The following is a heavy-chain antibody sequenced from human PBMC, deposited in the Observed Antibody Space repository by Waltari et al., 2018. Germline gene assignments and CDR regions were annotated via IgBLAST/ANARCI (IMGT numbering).Heavy chain of an antibody. D-gene: IGHD3-10*01. CDR3: ARCHYGAGSYVMDV. V-gene: IGHV1-18*01. J-gene: IGHJ6*02. Sequence: QVQLVQSGAEVKEPGASGKVSCKAAGYTFSNDGISWVRQAPGQGLEWMAWISTYSGNTENAQKFQGRVTMTTDTSTSTAYMELRSLRPADTAVYYCARCHYGAGSYVMDVWGLGTTVTVSS. CDR2: ISTYSGNT. CDR1: GYTFSNDG.